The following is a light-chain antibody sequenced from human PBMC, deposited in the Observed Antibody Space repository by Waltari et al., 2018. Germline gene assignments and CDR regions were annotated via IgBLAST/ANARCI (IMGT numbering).Light chain of an antibody. V-gene: IGLV2-11*01. CDR3: SSYAGGSLFV. CDR2: AVN. J-gene: IGLJ1*01. CDR1: NSDIGAYNY. Sequence: SALTQPRSVSGSPGQSVTISCPGSNSDIGAYNYVSWYQQHPGRAPKLMFYAVNKRHSGGPRRLSGSKYGNTASLTISGLQAEDETDYYCSSYAGGSLFVFGDGTKVTVL.